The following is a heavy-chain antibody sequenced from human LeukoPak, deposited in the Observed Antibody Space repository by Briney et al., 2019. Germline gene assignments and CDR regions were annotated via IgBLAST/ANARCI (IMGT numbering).Heavy chain of an antibody. V-gene: IGHV3-21*01. CDR1: GFTFSTYS. J-gene: IGHJ4*02. D-gene: IGHD2-2*02. CDR3: ARALYSGSCYKPYDS. CDR2: ISSDSSYI. Sequence: GGSLRLSCAASGFTFSTYSMTWVRQAPGKGLEWVSSISSDSSYIYHADSVKGRLAISRDNAKESLYLQMNSLTAEDTAVYYCARALYSGSCYKPYDSWGQGTLGTVSS.